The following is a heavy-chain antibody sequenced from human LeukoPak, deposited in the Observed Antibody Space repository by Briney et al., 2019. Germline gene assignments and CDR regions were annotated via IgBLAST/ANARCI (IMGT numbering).Heavy chain of an antibody. CDR1: GGTFSSYA. J-gene: IGHJ4*02. V-gene: IGHV1-69*01. CDR2: IIPIFGTA. D-gene: IGHD6-13*01. CDR3: ARGLDSSSWYPTFDY. Sequence: GSSVKVSCKASGGTFSSYAISWVRQAPGQGLEWMGGIIPIFGTANYAQKFPGRVTITADESTSTAYMELSSLRSEDTAVYYCARGLDSSSWYPTFDYWGQGTLVTVSS.